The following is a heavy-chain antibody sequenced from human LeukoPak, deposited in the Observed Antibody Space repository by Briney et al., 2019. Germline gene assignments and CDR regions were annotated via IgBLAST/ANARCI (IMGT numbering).Heavy chain of an antibody. CDR1: GFTFSNAW. J-gene: IGHJ1*01. CDR2: IWYDGSNK. V-gene: IGHV3-33*08. D-gene: IGHD6-13*01. Sequence: PGGSLRLSCAASGFTFSNAWMSWVRQAPGKGLEWVAVIWYDGSNKYYADSVKGRFTISRDNSKNTLYLQMNSLRAEDTAVYYCARDRSSNSWVEYFQHWGQGTLVTVSS. CDR3: ARDRSSNSWVEYFQH.